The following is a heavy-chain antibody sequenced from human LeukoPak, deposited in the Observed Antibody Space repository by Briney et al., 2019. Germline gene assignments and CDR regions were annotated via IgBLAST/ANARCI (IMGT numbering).Heavy chain of an antibody. CDR3: TRGGSADPFEH. CDR2: INFSGNT. V-gene: IGHV4-59*08. Sequence: SETLSLTCTISSGSIGSFYWSWIRQPPGKGLEWIGYINFSGNTNYNSALKSRVTISIDTSENQFSLKLNSVTAADTAVYYCTRGGSADPFEHWGQGTLVTVSS. CDR1: SGSIGSFY. J-gene: IGHJ4*02. D-gene: IGHD1-26*01.